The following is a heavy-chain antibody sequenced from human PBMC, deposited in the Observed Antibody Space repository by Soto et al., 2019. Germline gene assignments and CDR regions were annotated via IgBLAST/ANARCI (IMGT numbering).Heavy chain of an antibody. D-gene: IGHD2-15*01. CDR1: GGSISSNY. CDR3: ARDKYCSGGSCRKNWFDP. CDR2: VYNSGST. Sequence: KPSETLSLTCTVSGGSISSNYWTWIRQPPGKGLEWIGYVYNSGSTNYNPSLKSRVTISEDTSKSQFSLKLTSVTAADTAVYYCARDKYCSGGSCRKNWFDPWGQGTLVTVSS. V-gene: IGHV4-59*01. J-gene: IGHJ5*02.